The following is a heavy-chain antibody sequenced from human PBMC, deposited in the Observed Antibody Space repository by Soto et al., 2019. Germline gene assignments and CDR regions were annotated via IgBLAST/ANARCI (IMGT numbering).Heavy chain of an antibody. Sequence: EVQLVESGGGLVKPGGSLRLSCAASGFTFSSYSMNWVRQAPWKGLEWVSSISSSSSYIYYADSVQGRFTISRDNAKNSLYRQMTSLRAEDTAVYYCARDLIEVGFEYWGQGTLATVSS. CDR1: GFTFSSYS. CDR3: ARDLIEVGFEY. D-gene: IGHD2-21*01. J-gene: IGHJ4*02. V-gene: IGHV3-21*01. CDR2: ISSSSSYI.